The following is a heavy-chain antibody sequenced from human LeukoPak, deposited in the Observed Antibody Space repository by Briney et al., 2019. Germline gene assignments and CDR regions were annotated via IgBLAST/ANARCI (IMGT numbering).Heavy chain of an antibody. D-gene: IGHD3-3*01. V-gene: IGHV3-21*01. Sequence: GGSLRLSCAASGFTFSSYSMNWVRQAPGKGLEWVSSISSSSTYMYYADSVKGRFTISRDNARNSLYLQMNSLRAEDTAVYYCARDYDFWSGYPNSLHPFDYWGQGTLVTVSS. CDR1: GFTFSSYS. CDR3: ARDYDFWSGYPNSLHPFDY. CDR2: ISSSSTYM. J-gene: IGHJ4*02.